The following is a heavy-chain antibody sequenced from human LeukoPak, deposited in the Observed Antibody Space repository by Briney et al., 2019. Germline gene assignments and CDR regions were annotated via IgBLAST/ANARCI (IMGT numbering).Heavy chain of an antibody. CDR3: AKDNVGATTSSIDY. D-gene: IGHD1-26*01. Sequence: GGSLRLSCAASGFTFGSYGMHWVRQAPGKGLEWVAVISYDGSNKYYADSVKGRFTISRDNSKNTLYLQMNSLRAEDTAVYYCAKDNVGATTSSIDYWGQGTLVTVSS. CDR2: ISYDGSNK. CDR1: GFTFGSYG. V-gene: IGHV3-30*18. J-gene: IGHJ4*02.